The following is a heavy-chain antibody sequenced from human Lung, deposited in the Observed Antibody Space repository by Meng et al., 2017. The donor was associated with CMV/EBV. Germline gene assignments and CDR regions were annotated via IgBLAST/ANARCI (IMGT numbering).Heavy chain of an antibody. Sequence: GEXXRISCAASGFTFSSYAMSWVRQAPGKGLEWVSAISGSGGSTYYADSVKGRFTISRDNAKNSLYLQMNSLRAEDTAVYYCARAGITMVRGVMVDYYVMDFXRQGXTVTVSS. J-gene: IGHJ6*02. CDR2: ISGSGGST. CDR3: ARAGITMVRGVMVDYYVMDF. CDR1: GFTFSSYA. D-gene: IGHD3-10*01. V-gene: IGHV3-23*01.